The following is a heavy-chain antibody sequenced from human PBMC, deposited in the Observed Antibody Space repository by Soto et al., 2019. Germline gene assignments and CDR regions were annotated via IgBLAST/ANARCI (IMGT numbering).Heavy chain of an antibody. CDR2: ISSSSSYT. CDR3: ASSRSGSYLNY. V-gene: IGHV3-11*06. CDR1: GFTFSDYY. D-gene: IGHD1-26*01. Sequence: GGSLRLSCAASGFTFSDYYMSWIRQAPGKGLEWVSYISSSSSYTNYADSVKGRFTISRGNAKNSLYLQMNSLRAEDTAVYYCASSRSGSYLNYWGQGTLVTVSS. J-gene: IGHJ4*02.